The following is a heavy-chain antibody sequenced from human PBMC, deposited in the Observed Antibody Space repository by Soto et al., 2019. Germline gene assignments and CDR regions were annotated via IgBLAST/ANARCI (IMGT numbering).Heavy chain of an antibody. Sequence: QVQLQESGPGLVKPSETLSLTCTVSGGPISSYYWIWIRQPPGKGLEWIGYIYYSVSTNYNPSLKSRVTISVDTSKNQFSLKLSSVTAADTAVYYCARYCSSTSCYALWYFDLWGRGTLVTVSS. CDR1: GGPISSYY. CDR3: ARYCSSTSCYALWYFDL. D-gene: IGHD2-2*01. CDR2: IYYSVST. J-gene: IGHJ2*01. V-gene: IGHV4-59*08.